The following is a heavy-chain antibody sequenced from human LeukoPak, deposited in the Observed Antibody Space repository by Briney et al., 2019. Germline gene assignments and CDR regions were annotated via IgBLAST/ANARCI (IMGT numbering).Heavy chain of an antibody. CDR2: FDPEDGET. V-gene: IGHV1-24*01. Sequence: ASVKVSCKVSGYTLTELSMHWVRQAPGKGLEWMGGFDPEDGETIYAQKFQGRVTMTEDTPTDTAYMELSSLRSDDTAVYYCARVVVGVTRGDFDYWGQGTLVTVSS. D-gene: IGHD1-26*01. CDR1: GYTLTELS. CDR3: ARVVVGVTRGDFDY. J-gene: IGHJ4*02.